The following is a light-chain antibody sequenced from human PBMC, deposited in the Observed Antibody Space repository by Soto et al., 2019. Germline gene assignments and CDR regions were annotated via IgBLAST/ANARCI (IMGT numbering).Light chain of an antibody. Sequence: EIVLTQSPGTLSLSPGERATLSCRASQSVSSSYLAWYQQKPGQSPRLLIYGASNRASGIPDRFSGSGSGTDFTLTISRLEPEDFAVDYCHQYDKLPRTFGQGTKVEIK. CDR3: HQYDKLPRT. CDR2: GAS. V-gene: IGKV3-20*01. CDR1: QSVSSSY. J-gene: IGKJ1*01.